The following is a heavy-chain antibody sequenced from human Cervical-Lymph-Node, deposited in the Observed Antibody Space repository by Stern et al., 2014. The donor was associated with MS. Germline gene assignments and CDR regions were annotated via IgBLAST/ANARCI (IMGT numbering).Heavy chain of an antibody. CDR2: IFPDDSDT. CDR3: ARQGSTGIDQ. J-gene: IGHJ4*02. V-gene: IGHV5-51*01. Sequence: VQLVQSGAEVKKPGESLKISCKGSGYSFTTYWIGWGRQKPGKGLERMGIIFPDDSDTTYSASFEGQGTISADKSTAYLQWSTLKASDTAIYYCARQGSTGIDQWGQGTPVTVSS. D-gene: IGHD3-10*01. CDR1: GYSFTTYW.